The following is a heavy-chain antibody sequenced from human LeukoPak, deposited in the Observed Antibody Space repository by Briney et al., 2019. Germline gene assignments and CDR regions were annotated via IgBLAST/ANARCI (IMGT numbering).Heavy chain of an antibody. CDR2: IKSKSDGGTT. Sequence: PGGSLRLSCAASGFSVSSNYMTWVRQAPGKGLEWVGRIKSKSDGGTTDYAAPVKGRFTISRNDSKKTLYLQMNSLKTEDTAVYYCAREDIRLDYFDYWGQGTLVTVSS. J-gene: IGHJ4*02. V-gene: IGHV3-15*05. CDR3: AREDIRLDYFDY. D-gene: IGHD6-19*01. CDR1: GFSVSSNY.